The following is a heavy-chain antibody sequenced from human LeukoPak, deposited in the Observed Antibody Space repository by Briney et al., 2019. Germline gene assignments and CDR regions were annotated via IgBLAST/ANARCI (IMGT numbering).Heavy chain of an antibody. CDR2: INHSGST. Sequence: SETLSLTCAVYGGSFSGYYWSWIRQPPGKGLEWIGEINHSGSTNYNPSLKSRVTISVDTSKNQFSLKLSSVTAADTAVYYCARVGGLLREGNFDYWGQGTLVTVSS. CDR1: GGSFSGYY. J-gene: IGHJ4*02. CDR3: ARVGGLLREGNFDY. D-gene: IGHD1-26*01. V-gene: IGHV4-34*01.